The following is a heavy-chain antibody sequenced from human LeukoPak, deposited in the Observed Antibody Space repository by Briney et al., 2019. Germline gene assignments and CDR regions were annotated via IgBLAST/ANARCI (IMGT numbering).Heavy chain of an antibody. V-gene: IGHV4-59*01. CDR3: ARLYSSSLGRVFDY. CDR1: GGSISSYY. J-gene: IGHJ4*02. Sequence: SETLSLTCTVSGGSISSYYWSWIRQPPGKGLEWIGYISYSGSTNYKPSLKSRVTISVDTSKNQFSLKLSSVTAADTAIYYCARLYSSSLGRVFDYWGQGTLVTVSS. D-gene: IGHD6-13*01. CDR2: ISYSGST.